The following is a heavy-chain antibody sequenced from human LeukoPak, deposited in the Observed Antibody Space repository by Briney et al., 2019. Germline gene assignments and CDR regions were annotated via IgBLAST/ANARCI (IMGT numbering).Heavy chain of an antibody. CDR3: AKAVWWLLPDY. D-gene: IGHD1-26*01. CDR1: GFNVDVSA. V-gene: IGHV3-43*02. J-gene: IGHJ4*02. CDR2: ISASVGTP. Sequence: SGGSLRLSCAAPGFNVDVSAMHRVRQAPGRGLEWVSLISASVGTPYYADSVKGRFTISRDNSKNSLYLQMNSLRTEDTALYYCAKAVWWLLPDYWGQGTLVAVSS.